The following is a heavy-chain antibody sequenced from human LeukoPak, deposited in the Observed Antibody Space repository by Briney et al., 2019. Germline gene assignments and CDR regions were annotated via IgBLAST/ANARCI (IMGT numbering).Heavy chain of an antibody. CDR2: VYYRGSA. J-gene: IGHJ4*02. CDR3: ARGVWWLESNY. D-gene: IGHD2-15*01. Sequence: PSETLSLTCTVSGDSISNYYWSWIRQPPGKGLEWLEYVYYRGSANYNPSLKSRVTISVDTSKNQFSLRLSSVTAADTAVYYCARGVWWLESNYWGQGILVTVSS. CDR1: GDSISNYY. V-gene: IGHV4-59*01.